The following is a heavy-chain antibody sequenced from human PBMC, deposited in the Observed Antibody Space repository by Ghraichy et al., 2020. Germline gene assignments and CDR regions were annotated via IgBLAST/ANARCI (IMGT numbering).Heavy chain of an antibody. J-gene: IGHJ4*02. V-gene: IGHV4-59*08. Sequence: SETLSLTCTVSGGSISSYYWSWIRQPPGKGLEWIGYIYYSGSTNYNPSLKSRVTISVDTSKNQFSLKLSSVTAADTAVYYCARLSHGGKLDYWGQGTLVTVSS. D-gene: IGHD4-23*01. CDR3: ARLSHGGKLDY. CDR2: IYYSGST. CDR1: GGSISSYY.